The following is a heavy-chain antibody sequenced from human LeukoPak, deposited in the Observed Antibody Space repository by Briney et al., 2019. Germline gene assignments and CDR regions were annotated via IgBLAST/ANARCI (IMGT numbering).Heavy chain of an antibody. CDR3: ARVDYGSESYPHYFDY. J-gene: IGHJ4*02. CDR2: INHSGST. V-gene: IGHV4-39*07. CDR1: GGSISSSSYY. Sequence: SETLSLTCTVSGGSISSSSYYWGWIRQPPGKGLEWIGEINHSGSTNYNPSLKSRVTISVDTSKNQFSLKLSSVTAADTAVYYCARVDYGSESYPHYFDYWGQGTLVTVSS. D-gene: IGHD3-10*01.